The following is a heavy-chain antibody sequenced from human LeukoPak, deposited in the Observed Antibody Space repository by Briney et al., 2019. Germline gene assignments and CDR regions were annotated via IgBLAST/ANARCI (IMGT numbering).Heavy chain of an antibody. V-gene: IGHV3-23*01. D-gene: IGHD3-22*01. CDR3: VKDGHCPSTFCPTQIGVARYGDS. CDR2: ITADLGTT. CDR1: GFRFRVYT. Sequence: PGGSLRLSCAGSGFRFRVYTMNWVRQAPGKGLEWVSIITADLGTTYYTDSVRGRFTISRDNSRNTVYLQMDSLRAEDTAVYYCVKDGHCPSTFCPTQIGVARYGDSGGQGALVTVSS. J-gene: IGHJ4*02.